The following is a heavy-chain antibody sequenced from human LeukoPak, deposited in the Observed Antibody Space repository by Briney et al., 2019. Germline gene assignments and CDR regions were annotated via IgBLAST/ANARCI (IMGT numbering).Heavy chain of an antibody. Sequence: GGSLRLSCAASGFTFSSYWMSWVRQAPGKGLEWVANIKQDGSEKYYVDSVRGRFTISRDNAKNSLYLQMNSLRAEDTAVYYCARRRSSGWYRRGYDYWGQGTLVTVSS. D-gene: IGHD6-19*01. CDR1: GFTFSSYW. V-gene: IGHV3-7*01. J-gene: IGHJ4*02. CDR3: ARRRSSGWYRRGYDY. CDR2: IKQDGSEK.